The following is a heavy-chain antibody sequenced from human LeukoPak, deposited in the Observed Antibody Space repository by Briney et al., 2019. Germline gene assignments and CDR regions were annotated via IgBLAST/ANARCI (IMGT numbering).Heavy chain of an antibody. CDR3: AEDTGGYDSRSYGMDV. CDR2: INHNGNVN. D-gene: IGHD5-12*01. CDR1: GFTFSSYW. V-gene: IGHV3-7*03. Sequence: GGSLRLSCAASGFTFSSYWMNWARQAPGKGLEWVASINHNGNVNYYVDSVKGRFTISRDNAKNSLYLQMSNLRAEDTAVYFCAEDTGGYDSRSYGMDVWGQGTTVTVSS. J-gene: IGHJ6*02.